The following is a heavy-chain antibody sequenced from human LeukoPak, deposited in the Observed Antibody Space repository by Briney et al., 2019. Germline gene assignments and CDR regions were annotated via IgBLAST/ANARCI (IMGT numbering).Heavy chain of an antibody. CDR3: ARVQGIAARLRTYYYYYGMDV. V-gene: IGHV4-59*01. CDR1: GGSISSYY. Sequence: SETLSLTCTVSGGSISSYYWSWIRQPPGKGLEWIGYIYYSGSTNYNPSLKSRVTISVDTSKNQFSLKLSSVTAAATAVYYCARVQGIAARLRTYYYYYGMDVWGQGTTVTVSS. CDR2: IYYSGST. D-gene: IGHD6-6*01. J-gene: IGHJ6*02.